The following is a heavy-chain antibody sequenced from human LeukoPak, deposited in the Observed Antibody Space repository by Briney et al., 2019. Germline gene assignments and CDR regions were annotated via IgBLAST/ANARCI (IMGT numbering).Heavy chain of an antibody. V-gene: IGHV3-33*01. D-gene: IGHD6-13*01. CDR2: IWYDGSNK. Sequence: PGGSLRLSCAASGFTFSSYGMHWVRQAPGKGLEWVAVIWYDGSNKYYADSVKGRFTISRDNSKNTLYLQMNSLRAEDTAVYYCAREVAAGLVYYYGMDVWGKGTTVTVSS. CDR3: AREVAAGLVYYYGMDV. CDR1: GFTFSSYG. J-gene: IGHJ6*04.